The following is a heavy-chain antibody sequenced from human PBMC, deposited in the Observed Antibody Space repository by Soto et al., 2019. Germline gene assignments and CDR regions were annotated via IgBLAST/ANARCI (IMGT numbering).Heavy chain of an antibody. CDR1: GDSIRSGNYY. D-gene: IGHD1-26*01. V-gene: IGHV4-31*03. J-gene: IGHJ6*03. CDR3: GRSRGVYYYYMDV. CDR2: IHYGGST. Sequence: QVQLQESGPGLVRHSQTLSLTCTVSGDSIRSGNYYWSWIRQHPGKGLEWIGYIHYGGSTYNNPSLKSRVIISEDASKNQFSLKLTSVTAADTAVSYCGRSRGVYYYYMDVWGKGTTVTVSS.